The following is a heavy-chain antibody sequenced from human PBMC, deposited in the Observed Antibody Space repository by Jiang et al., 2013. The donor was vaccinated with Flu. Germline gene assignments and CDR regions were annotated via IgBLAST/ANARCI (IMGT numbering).Heavy chain of an antibody. J-gene: IGHJ6*02. D-gene: IGHD2-21*01. V-gene: IGHV5-51*03. CDR2: IYPGDSDT. Sequence: GAEVKKPGESLKISCKGSGYSFTSYWIGWVRQMPGKGLEWMGIIYPGDSDTRYSPSFQGQVTISADKSISTAYLQWSSLKASDTAMYYCAISCGGDCYTPLYYYYGMDVWGQGTTVTVSS. CDR1: GYSFTSYW. CDR3: AISCGGDCYTPLYYYYGMDV.